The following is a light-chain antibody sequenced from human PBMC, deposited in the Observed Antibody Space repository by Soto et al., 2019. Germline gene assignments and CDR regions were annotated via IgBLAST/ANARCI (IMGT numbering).Light chain of an antibody. CDR3: QQYSNTPQS. Sequence: DIVMTQSPDSLAVSLGERATINCKSSQSVLYSSNNKNYLAWYQQKPGQPPRLLIYWASTRESGVPDRFSGSGSGTDFTLTISSLQAEDVAVYYCQQYSNTPQSFGQGTKVELK. J-gene: IGKJ1*01. V-gene: IGKV4-1*01. CDR1: QSVLYSSNNKNY. CDR2: WAS.